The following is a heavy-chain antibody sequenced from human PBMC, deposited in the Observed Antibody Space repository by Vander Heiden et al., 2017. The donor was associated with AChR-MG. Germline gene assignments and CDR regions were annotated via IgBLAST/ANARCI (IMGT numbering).Heavy chain of an antibody. V-gene: IGHV3-7*01. CDR3: ARNNLGKLWFGELPVN. CDR2: MNQDGSRR. Sequence: EVQLVEPGGGLVQPGGSLRLSCEASGFTFSSYWMAWVRQVPGKGLEWVANMNQDGSRRYYMDSVKGRFTISRDNAQNSLYLQMNSLRAEDTAVYYCARNNLGKLWFGELPVNGGQGTLVTVSS. D-gene: IGHD3-10*01. J-gene: IGHJ4*02. CDR1: GFTFSSYW.